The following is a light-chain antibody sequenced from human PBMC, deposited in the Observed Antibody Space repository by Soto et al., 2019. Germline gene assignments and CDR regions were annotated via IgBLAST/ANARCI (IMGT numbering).Light chain of an antibody. CDR2: ENN. V-gene: IGLV1-40*01. CDR3: QSYDSSLSGYV. CDR1: SSNIGAGYE. J-gene: IGLJ1*01. Sequence: QSVLTQPPSVSAAPGQRVTISCTGSSSNIGAGYEAHWYQQVPGTAPKLLIYENNYRPSGVPDRFSGPKSGTSASLAITGLQAEDEAEYYCQSYDSSLSGYVFGTGTKLTVL.